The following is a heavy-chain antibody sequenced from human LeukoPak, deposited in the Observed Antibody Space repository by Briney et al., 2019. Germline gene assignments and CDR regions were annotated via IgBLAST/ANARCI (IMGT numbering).Heavy chain of an antibody. V-gene: IGHV3-48*03. CDR3: ARRYCSSTSCTLDY. J-gene: IGHJ4*02. CDR1: GCTLSSYE. D-gene: IGHD2-2*01. Sequence: GGSLRLSCAASGCTLSSYEMNWVRQAPGKGLEWVSYISSSGSTKYYADSVKGRFTISRDNAENSLYLQMNSLRAEDTAVYYCARRYCSSTSCTLDYWGQGTLVTVSS. CDR2: ISSSGSTK.